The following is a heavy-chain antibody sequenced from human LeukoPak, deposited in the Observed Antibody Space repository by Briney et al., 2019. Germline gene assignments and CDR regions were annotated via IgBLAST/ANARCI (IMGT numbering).Heavy chain of an antibody. J-gene: IGHJ6*02. CDR3: ARDGYSSSYYYYGMDV. V-gene: IGHV4-39*07. CDR1: GGSISSSSYY. D-gene: IGHD6-13*01. Sequence: SETLSLTCTVSGGSISSSSYYWGWIRQPPGKGLEWIGSIYYSGSTYYNPSLKSRVTISVDTSKNQFSLKLSSVTAADTAVYYCARDGYSSSYYYYGMDVWGQGTTVTVSS. CDR2: IYYSGST.